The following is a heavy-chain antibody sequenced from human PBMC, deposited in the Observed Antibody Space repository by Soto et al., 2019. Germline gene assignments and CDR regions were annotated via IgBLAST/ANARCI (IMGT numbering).Heavy chain of an antibody. J-gene: IGHJ4*02. CDR2: ISSSGSTI. D-gene: IGHD3-22*01. CDR1: GFTFSDYY. Sequence: QVQLVESGGGLVKPGGSLRLSCAASGFTFSDYYMSWIRQAPGKGLEWVSYISSSGSTIYYADSVKGRFTISRDNAKNALYLQMNGLIAEDTAVYYCARDGYDISVYEAYYFDFWGQGTLVTVSS. V-gene: IGHV3-11*01. CDR3: ARDGYDISVYEAYYFDF.